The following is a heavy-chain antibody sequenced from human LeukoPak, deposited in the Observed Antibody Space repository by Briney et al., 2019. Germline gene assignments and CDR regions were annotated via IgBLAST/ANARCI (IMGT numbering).Heavy chain of an antibody. V-gene: IGHV3-23*01. Sequence: GRSLRLSCATSGFTFSSYAMSWVSQAPGKGLEWVSAISGSGGSTYYADSVKGRFTISRDNAKNTLYLQMNSLRAEDTAVYYCAKDRMDIVAPLGYWGQGTLVTVSS. CDR3: AKDRMDIVAPLGY. CDR2: ISGSGGST. D-gene: IGHD5-12*01. CDR1: GFTFSSYA. J-gene: IGHJ4*02.